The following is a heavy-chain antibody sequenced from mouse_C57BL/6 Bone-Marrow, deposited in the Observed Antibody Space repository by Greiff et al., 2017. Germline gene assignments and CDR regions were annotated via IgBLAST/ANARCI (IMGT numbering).Heavy chain of an antibody. Sequence: QVQLQQSGAELARPGASVKLSCKASGYTFTSYGIRWVKQRTGQGLEWIGEIYPRSGTTSYNEKFKGKATLTADKSSSTAYMELRSLTSEDSEVYFCARDSSGYLYAMDYWGQGTSVTVSS. D-gene: IGHD3-2*02. CDR2: IYPRSGTT. V-gene: IGHV1-81*01. CDR3: ARDSSGYLYAMDY. J-gene: IGHJ4*01. CDR1: GYTFTSYG.